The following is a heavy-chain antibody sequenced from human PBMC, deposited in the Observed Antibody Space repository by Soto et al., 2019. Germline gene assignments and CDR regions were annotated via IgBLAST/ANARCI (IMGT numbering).Heavy chain of an antibody. J-gene: IGHJ6*02. D-gene: IGHD4-17*01. CDR2: IYPGDSDT. CDR1: GYSFTSYW. CDR3: ARYLYDYGDYYYYGMDV. Sequence: GASLKISCKGSGYSFTSYWIGWVRQMPGKGLEWMGIIYPGDSDTRYSPSFQGQVTISADKSISTAYLQWSSLKASDTAMYYCARYLYDYGDYYYYGMDVWGQGTTVTVSS. V-gene: IGHV5-51*01.